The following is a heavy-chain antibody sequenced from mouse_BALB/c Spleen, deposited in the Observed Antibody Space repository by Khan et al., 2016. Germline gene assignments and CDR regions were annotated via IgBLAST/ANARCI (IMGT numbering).Heavy chain of an antibody. CDR1: GYAFSSYW. D-gene: IGHD2-10*02. Sequence: VQLQESGAELVRPGSSVKISCKASGYAFSSYWMNWVKQRPGQGLEWIGQIYPGDGDTNYNGKFKGKATLTADKSSSTAYMQLSSLTTEDSAFYFCTRKYVDYWGQGTTLTVSS. CDR3: TRKYVDY. J-gene: IGHJ2*01. V-gene: IGHV1-80*01. CDR2: IYPGDGDT.